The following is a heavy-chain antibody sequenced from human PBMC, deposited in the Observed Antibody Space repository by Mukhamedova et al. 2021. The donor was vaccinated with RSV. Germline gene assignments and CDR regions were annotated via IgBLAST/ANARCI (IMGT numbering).Heavy chain of an antibody. Sequence: GEINHSGSTNYNPSLKSRVTISVDTSKNQFSLKLSSVTAADTAVYYWARGQWVGESYYDYGMDGWGQGTTVTVSS. CDR3: ARGQWVGESYYDYGMDG. D-gene: IGHD3-10*01. V-gene: IGHV4-34*01. J-gene: IGHJ6*02. CDR2: INHSGST.